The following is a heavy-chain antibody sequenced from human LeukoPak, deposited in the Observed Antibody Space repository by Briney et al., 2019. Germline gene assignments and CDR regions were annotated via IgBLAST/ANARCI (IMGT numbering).Heavy chain of an antibody. CDR2: IIPILGIA. J-gene: IGHJ4*02. V-gene: IGHV1-69*04. CDR3: ARGNTGSSPVDY. CDR1: GGTFSSYA. D-gene: IGHD6-13*01. Sequence: SVKVSCKASGGTFSSYAISWVRQAPGQGLEWMGRIIPILGIANYAQKFQGRVTITADKSTSTAYMELSSLRSEDTAVYYCARGNTGSSPVDYWGQGTLVTVSS.